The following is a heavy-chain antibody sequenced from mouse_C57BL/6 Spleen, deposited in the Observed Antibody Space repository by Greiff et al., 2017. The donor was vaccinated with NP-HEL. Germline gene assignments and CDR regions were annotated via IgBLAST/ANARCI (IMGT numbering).Heavy chain of an antibody. CDR3: ATDYSNYEVFPFAY. CDR2: IDPNSGGT. V-gene: IGHV1-72*01. D-gene: IGHD2-5*01. CDR1: GYTFTSYW. J-gene: IGHJ3*01. Sequence: QVQLQQPGAELVKPGASVKLSCKASGYTFTSYWMHWVKQRPGRGLEWIGRIDPNSGGTKYNEKFKSKATLTVDKPSSTAYMQLSSLTSEDSAVYYCATDYSNYEVFPFAYWGQGTLVTVSA.